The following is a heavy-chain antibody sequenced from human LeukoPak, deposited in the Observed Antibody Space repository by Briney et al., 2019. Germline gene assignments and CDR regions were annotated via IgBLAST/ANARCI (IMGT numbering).Heavy chain of an antibody. CDR2: IFHSGST. CDR3: ARPWGVGAPFDP. J-gene: IGHJ5*02. V-gene: IGHV4-39*01. D-gene: IGHD1-26*01. CDR1: NGSITTNSYY. Sequence: SETLSLTCTVSNGSITTNSYYWGWIRQPPGKGLEWIGTIFHSGSTYYNPSLKSRVTVTVDTSKNQFSLNLNSVTSADTAVYYCARPWGVGAPFDPWGPGTLVTVSS.